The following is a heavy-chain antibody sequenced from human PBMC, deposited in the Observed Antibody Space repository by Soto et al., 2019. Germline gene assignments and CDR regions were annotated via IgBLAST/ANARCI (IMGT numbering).Heavy chain of an antibody. D-gene: IGHD3-16*01. CDR3: ASNNGGGIHYYYYGMDV. Sequence: GESLKISCKGSGYSFTSYWIGWVRQMPGKGLEWMGIIYPGDSDTRYSPSFQGRVTMTRDTSTSTVYMELSSLRSEDTAVYYCASNNGGGIHYYYYGMDVWGQGTTVTVSS. J-gene: IGHJ6*02. V-gene: IGHV5-51*01. CDR1: GYSFTSYW. CDR2: IYPGDSDT.